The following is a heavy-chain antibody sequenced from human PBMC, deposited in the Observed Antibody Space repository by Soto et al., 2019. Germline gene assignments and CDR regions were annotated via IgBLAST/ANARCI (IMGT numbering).Heavy chain of an antibody. J-gene: IGHJ6*03. CDR1: GFTFSRYS. D-gene: IGHD3-9*01. V-gene: IGHV3-21*01. Sequence: GGSLRLSCAASGFTFSRYSMNWVRQAPGKGLEWVSSISSSSSYIYYVDSVKGRSTISRDNAKNSLYLQMNSLRAEDTAVYYCARDQVGTIYDIPTAGYYYYYMDVWGKGTTVTVSS. CDR2: ISSSSSYI. CDR3: ARDQVGTIYDIPTAGYYYYYMDV.